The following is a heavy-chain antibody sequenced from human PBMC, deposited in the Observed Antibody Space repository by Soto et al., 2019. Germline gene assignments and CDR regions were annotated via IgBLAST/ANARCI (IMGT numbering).Heavy chain of an antibody. D-gene: IGHD3-9*01. Sequence: GGSLRLSCAASGFTFSSYAISWVRQAPGKGLEWVSAISGSGGSTYYADSVKGRFTISRDNSKNTLYLQMNSLRAEDTAVYYCAKDHPYYDNWTVYYYYGMDVWGQGTTVTVSS. V-gene: IGHV3-23*01. CDR1: GFTFSSYA. CDR3: AKDHPYYDNWTVYYYYGMDV. CDR2: ISGSGGST. J-gene: IGHJ6*02.